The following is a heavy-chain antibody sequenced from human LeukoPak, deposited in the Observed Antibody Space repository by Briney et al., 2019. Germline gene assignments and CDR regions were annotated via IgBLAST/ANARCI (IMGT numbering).Heavy chain of an antibody. V-gene: IGHV3-7*01. Sequence: GGSLRLSCAASGFTFSTYWMSWVRQAPGRGLEWMANIKQDGSEKYYVDSVKGRFTISRDNAKNSLYLQMNSLRAEDTAVYYCARAVGDLDYWGQGTLVTVSS. CDR2: IKQDGSEK. CDR1: GFTFSTYW. CDR3: ARAVGDLDY. D-gene: IGHD2-15*01. J-gene: IGHJ4*02.